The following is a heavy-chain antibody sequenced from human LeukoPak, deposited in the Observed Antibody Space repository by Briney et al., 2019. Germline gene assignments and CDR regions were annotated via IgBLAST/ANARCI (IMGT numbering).Heavy chain of an antibody. CDR1: GFTFSSYS. CDR2: ISSSSSYI. D-gene: IGHD1-26*01. J-gene: IGHJ6*02. V-gene: IGHV3-21*01. CDR3: ARGGAEGAIFYYYGMDV. Sequence: GGSLRLSCAASGFTFSSYSMNWVRQAPGKGLGWVSSISSSSSYIYYADSVKGRFTISRDNAKNSLYLQMNSLRAEDTAVYYCARGGAEGAIFYYYGMDVWGQGTTVTVSS.